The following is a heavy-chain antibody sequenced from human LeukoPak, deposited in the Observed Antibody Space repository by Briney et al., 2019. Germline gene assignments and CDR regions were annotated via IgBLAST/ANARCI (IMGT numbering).Heavy chain of an antibody. CDR3: AKDLYGGKTGFDY. J-gene: IGHJ4*02. Sequence: PGRSLRLSCAASGFTFDDYAMHWVRQAPGKGLEWVSGISWNSGSIGYADSVKGRFTISRDNAKNSLYLQMNSLRAEDTAWYYCAKDLYGGKTGFDYWGQGTLATVSS. CDR2: ISWNSGSI. CDR1: GFTFDDYA. V-gene: IGHV3-9*01. D-gene: IGHD4-23*01.